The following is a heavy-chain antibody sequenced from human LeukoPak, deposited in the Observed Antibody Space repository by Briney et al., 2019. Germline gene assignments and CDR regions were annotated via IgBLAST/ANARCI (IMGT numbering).Heavy chain of an antibody. D-gene: IGHD5-24*01. CDR2: ISAYSGNT. CDR1: GYSFTSYG. V-gene: IGHV1-18*01. J-gene: IGHJ4*02. Sequence: GASVKVSCKASGYSFTSYGIGWVRQAPGQGLEWMGWISAYSGNTNYAQKLQGRVTMTTDTSTSTAYMELRSLRSDDTAVYYCAIVEMATIREDYWGQGTLVTVSS. CDR3: AIVEMATIREDY.